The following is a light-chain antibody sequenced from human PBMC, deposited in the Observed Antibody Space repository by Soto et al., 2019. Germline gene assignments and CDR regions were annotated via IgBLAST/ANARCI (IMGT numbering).Light chain of an antibody. V-gene: IGLV1-40*01. CDR3: QSYVSSLSVWV. Sequence: QSVLTQPPSVSGAPGQRVTISCTGSSSNIGAGYDVHWYHQLPGTAPKLLIYGNNNRPSGVPDRFSGSRSGTSASLAITGLQAEEEADYYCQSYVSSLSVWVFGGGTKLTVL. J-gene: IGLJ3*02. CDR2: GNN. CDR1: SSNIGAGYD.